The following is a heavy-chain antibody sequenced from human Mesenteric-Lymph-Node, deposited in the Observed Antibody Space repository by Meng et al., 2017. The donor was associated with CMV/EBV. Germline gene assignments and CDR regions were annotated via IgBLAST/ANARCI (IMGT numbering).Heavy chain of an antibody. CDR2: ISGSGDIT. V-gene: IGHV3-23*01. CDR1: GFTFSTYA. CDR3: AKAVRHCSADSCYSDSLYYFYGMDV. J-gene: IGHJ6*02. D-gene: IGHD2-15*01. Sequence: GGSLRLSCAGSGFTFSTYAMTWVRQAPGKGLEWVSAISGSGDITYYADSVKGRFTISRANSKNLLYLEMDTLRVEDTATYYCAKAVRHCSADSCYSDSLYYFYGMDVWGQGTTVTVSS.